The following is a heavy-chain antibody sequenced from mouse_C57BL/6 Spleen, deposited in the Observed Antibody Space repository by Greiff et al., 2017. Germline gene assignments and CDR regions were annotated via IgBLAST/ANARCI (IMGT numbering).Heavy chain of an antibody. CDR1: GYTFTSYW. D-gene: IGHD1-1*01. CDR3: AREGTTVDFDY. Sequence: VQLQQPGAELVKPGASVKLSCKASGYTFTSYWMTWVKQRPGQGLEWIGMIHPNSGSTNYNEKFKSKATLTVDKSSSTAYMQLSSLTSEDSAVYYCAREGTTVDFDYWGQGTTLTVSS. CDR2: IHPNSGST. V-gene: IGHV1-64*01. J-gene: IGHJ2*01.